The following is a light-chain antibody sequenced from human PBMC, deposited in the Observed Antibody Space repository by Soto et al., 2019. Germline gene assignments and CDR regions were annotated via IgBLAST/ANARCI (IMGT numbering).Light chain of an antibody. CDR1: SSNIGADYG. CDR2: DNN. CDR3: QSYDTSLRDWNWV. J-gene: IGLJ3*02. V-gene: IGLV1-40*01. Sequence: QSVLTQPPSVSGAPGQRVTISCTGSSSNIGADYGVHWYQQLLGRAPKLLIYDNNNRPSGVPDRFSGSKSDTSASLAITGLQAEDEADYYCQSYDTSLRDWNWVFGGGTKLTVL.